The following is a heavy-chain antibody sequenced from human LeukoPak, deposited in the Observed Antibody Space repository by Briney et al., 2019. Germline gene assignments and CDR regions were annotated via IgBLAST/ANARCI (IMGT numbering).Heavy chain of an antibody. J-gene: IGHJ3*02. CDR3: ARGSRFGVVERDAFDI. CDR1: GPRFSDYY. CDR2: ISSGGDIM. V-gene: IGHV3-11*04. D-gene: IGHD3-3*01. Sequence: GGSLRLSCAASGPRFSDYYVSWIRQAPGKGLQWVSYISSGGDIMHYADSVKGRFTSSRDNAKNSGYLEMNSLGAEDTAVYYCARGSRFGVVERDAFDIWGQGTMVTVSS.